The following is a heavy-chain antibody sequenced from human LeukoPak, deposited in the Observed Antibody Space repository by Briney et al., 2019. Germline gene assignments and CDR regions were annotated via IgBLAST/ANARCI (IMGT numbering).Heavy chain of an antibody. J-gene: IGHJ4*02. Sequence: PGGSLRLSCEASGFTFSNFWMSWVRQAPGKGLEWVSSISSSSSYIYYADSVKGRFTISRDNAKNSLYLQMNSLRAEDTAVYYCARAAENYGGRFDSWGQGTLVTVSS. CDR1: GFTFSNFW. V-gene: IGHV3-21*01. D-gene: IGHD3-16*01. CDR2: ISSSSSYI. CDR3: ARAAENYGGRFDS.